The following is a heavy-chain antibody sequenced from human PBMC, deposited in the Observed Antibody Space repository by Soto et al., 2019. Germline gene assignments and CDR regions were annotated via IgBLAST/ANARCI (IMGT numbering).Heavy chain of an antibody. Sequence: PSETLSRTCTVSGGSVSSGSYYWSWIRQPPGKGLEWIGYIYYSGSTNYNPSLKSRVTISVDTSKNQFSLKLSSVTAAATAAYFCATTYYYDSSGYYTLGVFEYWGQGTLVTVSS. V-gene: IGHV4-61*01. CDR3: ATTYYYDSSGYYTLGVFEY. CDR2: IYYSGST. CDR1: GGSVSSGSYY. D-gene: IGHD3-22*01. J-gene: IGHJ4*02.